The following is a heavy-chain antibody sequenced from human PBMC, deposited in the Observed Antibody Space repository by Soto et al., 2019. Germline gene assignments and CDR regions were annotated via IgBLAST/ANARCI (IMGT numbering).Heavy chain of an antibody. CDR2: ISDRAGST. Sequence: EVQLLESGGGLVQPGGSLRLSCAASGFTFSSYAMSWVRQPPGKGLEWVSGISDRAGSTYYADSVKGRFTISRDNSKNTLYLQMNSRRAEGTAVYYCANGCGGTSYSRFHYWGQGTLVTVSS. D-gene: IGHD2-15*01. J-gene: IGHJ4*02. CDR3: ANGCGGTSYSRFHY. V-gene: IGHV3-23*01. CDR1: GFTFSSYA.